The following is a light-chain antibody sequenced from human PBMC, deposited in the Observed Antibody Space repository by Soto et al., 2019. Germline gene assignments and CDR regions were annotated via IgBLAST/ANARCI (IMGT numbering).Light chain of an antibody. CDR3: NSYTSSSAPYV. CDR1: SGDVGGYRY. J-gene: IGLJ1*01. Sequence: QSALTQPASVSGSPGQSITISCTGTSGDVGGYRYVSWFQHHPGKAPKVIIYEVSNRASGVSNRFSGSKSGNTAFLTISGLQAEGEADYYCNSYTSSSAPYVFGTGTKVTVL. V-gene: IGLV2-14*01. CDR2: EVS.